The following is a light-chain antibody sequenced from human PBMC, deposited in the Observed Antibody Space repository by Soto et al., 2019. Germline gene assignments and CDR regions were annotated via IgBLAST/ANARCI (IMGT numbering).Light chain of an antibody. Sequence: DIQMTQSPSTLSASVGDRVTITCRASQTISSWLAWYQQKPGKAPNVLIYKTSSLESGVPSRFSGSGSGTEFTLTISSLQPDDFATYYCKQYHSFPFIFGPGTKVDIK. CDR1: QTISSW. CDR2: KTS. V-gene: IGKV1-5*03. J-gene: IGKJ3*01. CDR3: KQYHSFPFI.